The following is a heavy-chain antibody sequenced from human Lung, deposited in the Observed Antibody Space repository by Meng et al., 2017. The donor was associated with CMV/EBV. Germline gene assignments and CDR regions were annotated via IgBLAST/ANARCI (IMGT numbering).Heavy chain of an antibody. Sequence: GESLKISCAASGFTFSNFWMNWVRQAPGKGLEWVANIEDNGSGVYYVDSVKGRFTISRDNARNALYLQMDSLRVEDTAVYYCYMGHYSGAWGQGTLVNVSS. CDR3: YMGHYSGA. D-gene: IGHD1-26*01. CDR1: GFTFSNFW. J-gene: IGHJ5*02. CDR2: IEDNGSGV. V-gene: IGHV3-7*01.